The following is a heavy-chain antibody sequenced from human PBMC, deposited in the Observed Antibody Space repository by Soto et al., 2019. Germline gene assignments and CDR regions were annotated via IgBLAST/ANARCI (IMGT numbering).Heavy chain of an antibody. V-gene: IGHV1-2*04. J-gene: IGHJ4*02. CDR1: GYTFTGYY. Sequence: ASVKVSCKASGYTFTGYYMHWVRQAPGQGLEWMGWINPNSGGTNYAQKFQGWVTMTRDTSISTAYMELSRLRSEDTAVYYCARDYDFWSGFPTDFDYWGQGTLVTV. CDR3: ARDYDFWSGFPTDFDY. D-gene: IGHD3-3*01. CDR2: INPNSGGT.